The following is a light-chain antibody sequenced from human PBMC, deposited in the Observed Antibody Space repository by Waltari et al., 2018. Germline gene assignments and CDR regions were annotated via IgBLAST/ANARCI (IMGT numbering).Light chain of an antibody. Sequence: DIVLTQSPATLSLSPGERATLSCRASQSVRNYLAWYQQIPGQCPRLLIYDASNRATGIPARFSGSGSGTEFTLTISSREPEDFAIYYWQQRSSWPPAITFGQGTRLEIK. CDR3: QQRSSWPPAIT. V-gene: IGKV3-11*01. CDR2: DAS. CDR1: QSVRNY. J-gene: IGKJ5*01.